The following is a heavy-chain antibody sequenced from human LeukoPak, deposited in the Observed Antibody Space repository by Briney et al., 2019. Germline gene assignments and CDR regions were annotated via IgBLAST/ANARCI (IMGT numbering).Heavy chain of an antibody. Sequence: SETLSLTCTVSGGSISSSSYYWGWIRQPPGKGLEWIGSIYYSGGTYYNPSLKSRVTISVDTSKNQFSLKLSSVTAADTAVYYCARAPRGDDAFDIWGQGTMVTVSS. CDR3: ARAPRGDDAFDI. CDR1: GGSISSSSYY. V-gene: IGHV4-39*07. J-gene: IGHJ3*02. CDR2: IYYSGGT. D-gene: IGHD7-27*01.